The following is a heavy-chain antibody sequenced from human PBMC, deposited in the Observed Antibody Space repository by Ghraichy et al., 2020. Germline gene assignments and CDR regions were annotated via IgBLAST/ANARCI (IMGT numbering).Heavy chain of an antibody. D-gene: IGHD6-19*01. CDR1: GFTFSSYA. CDR3: AKDSSGWAEEYFQH. V-gene: IGHV3-23*01. J-gene: IGHJ1*01. Sequence: LSLTCAASGFTFSSYAMSWVRQAPGKGLEWVSTISGSGGGTYYADSVKGRFTISRDNSKNTLYLQMNSLRAEDTAVYYCAKDSSGWAEEYFQHWGQGTLVTVSS. CDR2: ISGSGGGT.